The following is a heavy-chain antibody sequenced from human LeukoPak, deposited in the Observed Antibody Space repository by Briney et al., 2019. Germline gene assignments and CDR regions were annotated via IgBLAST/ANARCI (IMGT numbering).Heavy chain of an antibody. Sequence: GASVKVSCKASANTLGYYIHWVRQAPGQGLEWMGWINPNSGGTNYAQKFQGRVTMTRDTSISTAFMELSRLRSDDTAVYYCARDLSIPMVRAPFYWGPGTPVTVSS. CDR1: ANTLGYY. V-gene: IGHV1-2*02. J-gene: IGHJ4*02. D-gene: IGHD3-10*01. CDR3: ARDLSIPMVRAPFY. CDR2: INPNSGGT.